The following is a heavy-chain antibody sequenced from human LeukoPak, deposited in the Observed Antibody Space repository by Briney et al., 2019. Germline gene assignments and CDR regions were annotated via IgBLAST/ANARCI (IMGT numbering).Heavy chain of an antibody. CDR1: GGSINNYY. V-gene: IGHV4-59*06. J-gene: IGHJ4*02. Sequence: YPSETLSLTCTVSGGSINNYYWTWIRQPAGKGLEWIGYIYYSGSTYYNPSLKSRVTISVDTSKNQFSLKLSSVTAADTAVYYCAREDSRLGAPYFDYWGQGTLVTVSS. CDR2: IYYSGST. D-gene: IGHD3-22*01. CDR3: AREDSRLGAPYFDY.